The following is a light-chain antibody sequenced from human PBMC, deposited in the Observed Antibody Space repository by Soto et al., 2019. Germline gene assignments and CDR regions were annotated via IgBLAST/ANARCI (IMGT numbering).Light chain of an antibody. J-gene: IGLJ2*01. CDR1: SSDVGGYNY. CDR2: DVS. CDR3: SSSTSSSTLVL. Sequence: QSALTQPASVSGSPGQSITISCTGTSSDVGGYNYVSWYQQHPGKAPKLMIFDVSNRPSGVSTRFSGSKSGNTASLTISGLQAEDEADYYCSSSTSSSTLVLFGGGTKVTVL. V-gene: IGLV2-14*03.